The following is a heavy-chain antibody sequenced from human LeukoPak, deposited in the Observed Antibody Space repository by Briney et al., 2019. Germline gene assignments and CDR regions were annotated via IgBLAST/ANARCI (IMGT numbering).Heavy chain of an antibody. D-gene: IGHD2-21*01. CDR1: GFTFSSYA. Sequence: PGGSLRLSCAASGFTFSSYAMHWVRQAPGKGLEWVAVISYDGSNKYYADSVKGRFTISRDNSKNTLYLQMNSLRAEDTAVYYCARDIVSSSGYYYGMDVWGQGTTVTVSS. J-gene: IGHJ6*02. CDR2: ISYDGSNK. CDR3: ARDIVSSSGYYYGMDV. V-gene: IGHV3-30-3*01.